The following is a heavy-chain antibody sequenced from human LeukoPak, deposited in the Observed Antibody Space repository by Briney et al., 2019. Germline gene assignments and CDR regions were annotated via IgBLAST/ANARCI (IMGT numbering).Heavy chain of an antibody. D-gene: IGHD7-27*01. CDR1: GFTFSSYW. CDR3: ARDPKLLTGDHSYYYAMDV. J-gene: IGHJ6*02. V-gene: IGHV3-7*03. Sequence: PGGSLRLSCAASGFTFSSYWMSWVRQAPGKGLEWVANIKQDGSEKYYVDSVKGRFTISRDNAKNSLYLQMNSLRAEDTAVYYCARDPKLLTGDHSYYYAMDVWGLGTTVTVSS. CDR2: IKQDGSEK.